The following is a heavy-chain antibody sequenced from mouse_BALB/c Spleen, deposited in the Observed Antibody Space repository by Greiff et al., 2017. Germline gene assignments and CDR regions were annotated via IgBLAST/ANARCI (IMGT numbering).Heavy chain of an antibody. V-gene: IGHV3-2*02. J-gene: IGHJ4*01. D-gene: IGHD2-10*01. Sequence: EVKLMESGPGLVKPSQSLSLTCTVTGYSITSDYAWNWIRQFPGNKLEWMGYISYSGSTSYNPSLKSRISITRDTSKNQFFLQLNSVTTEDTATYYCVRSYYGNFYAMDYWGQGTSVTVSS. CDR1: GYSITSDYA. CDR2: ISYSGST. CDR3: VRSYYGNFYAMDY.